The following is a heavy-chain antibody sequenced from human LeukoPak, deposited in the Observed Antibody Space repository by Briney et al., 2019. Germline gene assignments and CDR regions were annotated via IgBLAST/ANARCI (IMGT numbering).Heavy chain of an antibody. J-gene: IGHJ6*02. CDR2: ISAYNGNT. CDR3: AASDPRYCTNGVCRYYYYYGMDV. CDR1: GYTFTSYG. V-gene: IGHV1-18*01. Sequence: ASVTVSFKASGYTFTSYGISWVRQAPGQGLEWMGWISAYNGNTNYAQKLQGRVTMTTDTSTSTAYMELRSLRSDDTAVYYCAASDPRYCTNGVCRYYYYYGMDVWGQGTTVTVSS. D-gene: IGHD2-8*01.